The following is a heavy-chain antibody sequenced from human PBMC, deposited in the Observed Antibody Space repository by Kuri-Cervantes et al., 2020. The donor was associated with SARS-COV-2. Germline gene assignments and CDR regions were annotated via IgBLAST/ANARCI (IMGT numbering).Heavy chain of an antibody. CDR3: ARGEAARGLMVVFKWRGAGPLHF. J-gene: IGHJ4*02. CDR2: LNPNTGGT. V-gene: IGHV1-2*04. D-gene: IGHD3-10*01. Sequence: ASVKVSCKASGYTLNTFGITWVRQAPGQGLEWMGWLNPNTGGTNYAQKFQGWVTMTRDTSLTTAYMELTRLTSDDSAVYFCARGEAARGLMVVFKWRGAGPLHFWGQGTLVTVSS. CDR1: GYTLNTFG.